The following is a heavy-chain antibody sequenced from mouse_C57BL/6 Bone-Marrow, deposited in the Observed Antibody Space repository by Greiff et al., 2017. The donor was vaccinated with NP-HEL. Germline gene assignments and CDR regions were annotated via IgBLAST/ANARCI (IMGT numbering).Heavy chain of an antibody. J-gene: IGHJ2*01. D-gene: IGHD1-1*01. CDR2: ISSGGSYT. CDR1: GFTFSSYG. CDR3: ARPAHYYGSSHYFDY. Sequence: DVKLVESGGDLVKPGGSLKLSCAASGFTFSSYGMSWVRQTPDKRLEWVATISSGGSYTYYPDSVKGRFTISRDNAKNTLYLQMSSLKSEDTAMYYCARPAHYYGSSHYFDYWGQGTTLTVSS. V-gene: IGHV5-6*02.